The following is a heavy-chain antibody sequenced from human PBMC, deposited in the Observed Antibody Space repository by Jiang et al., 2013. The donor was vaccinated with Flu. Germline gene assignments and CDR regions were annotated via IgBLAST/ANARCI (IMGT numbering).Heavy chain of an antibody. V-gene: IGHV1-3*01. J-gene: IGHJ4*02. CDR1: GYTFTSYA. CDR3: ARDRRLQSPPLDY. D-gene: IGHD5-24*01. CDR2: INAGNGNT. Sequence: GAEVKKPGASVKVSCKASGYTFTSYAMHWVRQAPGQGLEWMGWINAGNGNTKYSQKFQGRVTITRDTSASTAYMELSSLRSEDTAVYYCARDRRLQSPPLDYWGQGTLVTVSS.